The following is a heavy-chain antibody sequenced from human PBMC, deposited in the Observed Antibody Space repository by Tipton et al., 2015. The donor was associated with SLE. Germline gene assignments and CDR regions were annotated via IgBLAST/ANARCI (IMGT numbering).Heavy chain of an antibody. CDR2: INHSGST. CDR1: GGSSFSGYQ. V-gene: IGHV4-34*01. D-gene: IGHD3-10*01. Sequence: TLSLTCAVYGGSSFSGYQWSWIRQTPGKGLEWIGEINHSGSTNYNPSLKSRVTMSVDRSKNQFTLNLSSVTAADTAVYYCARGGSRGFDYWGQGTLVTVSS. CDR3: ARGGSRGFDY. J-gene: IGHJ4*02.